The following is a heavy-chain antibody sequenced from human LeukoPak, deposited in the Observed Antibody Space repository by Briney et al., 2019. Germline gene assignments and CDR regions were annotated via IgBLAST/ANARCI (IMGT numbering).Heavy chain of an antibody. V-gene: IGHV4-4*02. CDR1: GASISGSNW. D-gene: IGHD2-15*01. Sequence: SGTLSLTCAVSGASISGSNWWTWVRQPPGKGLEWIGEIYHSGSTNYNPSLKGRVTMSVDESKNQFSLRLSSVTTADTAVYYCARVNTQGVPSPWGQGILVTVSS. CDR2: IYHSGST. CDR3: ARVNTQGVPSP. J-gene: IGHJ5*02.